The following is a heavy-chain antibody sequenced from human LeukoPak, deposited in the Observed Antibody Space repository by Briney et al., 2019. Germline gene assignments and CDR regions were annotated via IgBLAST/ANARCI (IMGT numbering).Heavy chain of an antibody. J-gene: IGHJ4*02. V-gene: IGHV4-59*01. Sequence: SETLSLTCSVSGDSISTYHWNWIRKPPGKGLEWIGYMQSTGNSKYSPSLKNRVNIFIDMSKNQFVLNLRSVTAADTAVYYCARDKRHSYGRYFDPWGQGMLVTVSS. CDR1: GDSISTYH. D-gene: IGHD5-18*01. CDR2: MQSTGNS. CDR3: ARDKRHSYGRYFDP.